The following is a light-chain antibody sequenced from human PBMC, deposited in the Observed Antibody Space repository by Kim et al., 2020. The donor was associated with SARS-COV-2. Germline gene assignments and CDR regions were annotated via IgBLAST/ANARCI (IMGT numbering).Light chain of an antibody. Sequence: SYELTQSPSVSVSPGQTASITCSGERLGDKYACWYQQKPGQSPVLVIYQNTKRPSGIPERFSGSNSGNTATLTISGTQALDEADYYCQAWDSSTAVLGGGTQLTVL. V-gene: IGLV3-1*01. J-gene: IGLJ2*01. CDR1: RLGDKY. CDR2: QNT. CDR3: QAWDSSTAV.